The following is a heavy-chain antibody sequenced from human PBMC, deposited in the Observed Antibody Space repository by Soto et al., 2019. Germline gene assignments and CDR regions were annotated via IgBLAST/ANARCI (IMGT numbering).Heavy chain of an antibody. V-gene: IGHV3-7*01. Sequence: PGGSLRLSCAASGFIFCSYWMTWVRQAPGKGLGWVASINQDGREKYYVDSVKGRFTISRDNAKNSLYLQVNSLRAEDTAVYYCARDGEAPGLYLDYWGQGTLVTVSS. CDR1: GFIFCSYW. CDR3: ARDGEAPGLYLDY. J-gene: IGHJ4*02. D-gene: IGHD7-27*01. CDR2: INQDGREK.